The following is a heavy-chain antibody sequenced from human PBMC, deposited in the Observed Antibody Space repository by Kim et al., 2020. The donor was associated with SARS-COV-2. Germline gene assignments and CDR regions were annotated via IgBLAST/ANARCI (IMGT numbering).Heavy chain of an antibody. CDR1: GGSISSYS. Sequence: SETLSLTCTVSGGSISSYSWSWIRQTAGKGLEWIGRIYTSGSTKYNPSVESGVTMSVDTSRNQFSLKLNSVTAADTAVYYCATSEVGGEVFDFWGQGTMVTVSS. V-gene: IGHV4-4*07. J-gene: IGHJ3*01. CDR2: IYTSGST. CDR3: ATSEVGGEVFDF. D-gene: IGHD2-21*01.